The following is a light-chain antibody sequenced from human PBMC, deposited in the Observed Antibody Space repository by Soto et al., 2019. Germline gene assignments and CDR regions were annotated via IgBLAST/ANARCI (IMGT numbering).Light chain of an antibody. CDR1: SSNIGINT. V-gene: IGLV1-44*01. Sequence: QSVLTQPPSASGTPGQRVTISCCGSSSNIGINTVNWYQQLPGTAPKLLIYSNNQRPSGVPDRFSGSKSGTSASLAISGLQSEDEADYYCAAWDDSLIGYVFGAGTKVTVL. CDR3: AAWDDSLIGYV. CDR2: SNN. J-gene: IGLJ1*01.